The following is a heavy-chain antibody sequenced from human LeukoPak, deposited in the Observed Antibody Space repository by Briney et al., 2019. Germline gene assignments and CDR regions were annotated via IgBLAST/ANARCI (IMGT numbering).Heavy chain of an antibody. CDR2: INQDGNSQ. D-gene: IGHD2-21*01. CDR1: GFAFSSYW. CDR3: ARSLWPEDY. V-gene: IGHV3-7*01. J-gene: IGHJ4*02. Sequence: GGSLRLSCEASGFAFSSYWASWVRQAPGKGLEWVANINQDGNSQNYVDSVRGRFTISKDNAKNSVYPQMNSLRAEDTAVYYCARSLWPEDYWGQGILVTVSS.